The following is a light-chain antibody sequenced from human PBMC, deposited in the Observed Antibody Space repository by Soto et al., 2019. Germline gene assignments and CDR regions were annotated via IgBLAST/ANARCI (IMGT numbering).Light chain of an antibody. CDR3: QHYNSYPEA. CDR2: KAS. Sequence: DIQMTQSPSTLSGSLGARVTITCRASQTISSWLAWYQQKPGKAPKLLIYKASSLESGVPSRFSVSGSGTEFTLTISRLKTDDFATYYCQHYNSYPEAFGQGTKVDIK. V-gene: IGKV1-5*03. CDR1: QTISSW. J-gene: IGKJ1*01.